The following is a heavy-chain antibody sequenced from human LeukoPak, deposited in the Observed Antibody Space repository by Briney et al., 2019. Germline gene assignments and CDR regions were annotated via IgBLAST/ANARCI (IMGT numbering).Heavy chain of an antibody. CDR1: GGTFSSYT. CDR3: ARDGAVYCSGGSCWDY. Sequence: SVMVSCKASGGTFSSYTISWVRQAPGQGLEWMGRIIPILGIANYAQKFQGRVTITADKSTSTAYMELSSLRSEDTAVYYCARDGAVYCSGGSCWDYWGQGTLVTVSS. CDR2: IIPILGIA. J-gene: IGHJ4*02. V-gene: IGHV1-69*04. D-gene: IGHD2-15*01.